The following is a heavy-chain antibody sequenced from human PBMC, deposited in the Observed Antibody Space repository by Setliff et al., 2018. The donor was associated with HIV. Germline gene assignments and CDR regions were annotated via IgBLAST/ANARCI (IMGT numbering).Heavy chain of an antibody. CDR2: IYTSGSA. V-gene: IGHV4-4*07. Sequence: KPSETLSLTCTVSGDSISTYCWIWIRQPPGKGLEWIGRIYTSGSADYNPSLKSRVTMSVDTSKNQFSLNLNSVTATDTAIYYCATERWLYQNFDSWGQGTQVTVSS. CDR1: GDSISTYC. J-gene: IGHJ4*02. D-gene: IGHD3-16*01. CDR3: ATERWLYQNFDS.